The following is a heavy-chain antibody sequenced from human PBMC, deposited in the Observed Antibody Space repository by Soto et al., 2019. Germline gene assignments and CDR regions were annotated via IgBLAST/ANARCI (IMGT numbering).Heavy chain of an antibody. Sequence: EVQLVESGGGLVKPGRSLRLSCTASGFTFGDYAMSWFRQAPGKGLEWVGFIRSKAYGGTTEYAASVKGRFTISRDDSKSIAYLQMNSLKTEDTAVYYCTRANPYCSGGSCSLYYWGQGTLVTVSS. D-gene: IGHD2-15*01. CDR2: IRSKAYGGTT. V-gene: IGHV3-49*05. CDR3: TRANPYCSGGSCSLYY. J-gene: IGHJ4*02. CDR1: GFTFGDYA.